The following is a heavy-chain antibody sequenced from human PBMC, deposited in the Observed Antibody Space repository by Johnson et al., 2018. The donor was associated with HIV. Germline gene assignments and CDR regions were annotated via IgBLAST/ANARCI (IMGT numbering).Heavy chain of an antibody. Sequence: QVKLVESGGGVVQPGRSLRLSCAASGFTFSSYAMHWVRQAPGKGLEWVAVISYDGSNKYYADSVKGRFTISRDNSKNTLYLQMNSLRAEDTAVYYCASDPKGSSGWFGGAFDIWGQGTLVTVSS. CDR2: ISYDGSNK. D-gene: IGHD6-19*01. J-gene: IGHJ3*02. CDR3: ASDPKGSSGWFGGAFDI. V-gene: IGHV3-30-3*01. CDR1: GFTFSSYA.